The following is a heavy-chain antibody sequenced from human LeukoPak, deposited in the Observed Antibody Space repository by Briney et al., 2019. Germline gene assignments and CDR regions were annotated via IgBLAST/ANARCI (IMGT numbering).Heavy chain of an antibody. CDR2: ISSSSSYI. Sequence: ASGFTFSSYSMNWVRQAPGKGLEWVSSISSSSSYIYYADSVKGRFNISRENAKNSLYLQMTTLTAEDTAVYYCARSYYDILTGYKEYYFDYWGQGTLVTVSS. D-gene: IGHD3-9*01. CDR1: GFTFSSYS. J-gene: IGHJ4*02. CDR3: ARSYYDILTGYKEYYFDY. V-gene: IGHV3-21*01.